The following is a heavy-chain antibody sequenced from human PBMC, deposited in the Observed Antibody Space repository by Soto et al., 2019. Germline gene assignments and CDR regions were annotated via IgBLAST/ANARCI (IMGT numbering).Heavy chain of an antibody. Sequence: GESLKISCRGSGYSFFTYWIAWVRQMPGKGRGGVGIIFPGDSDTIYSPAFQGQVTISADKSSNTAYLQWRSLKASDTAMYYCARQGIRRFCSNDVCRYYFDFWGQGTPVTVSS. CDR2: IFPGDSDT. CDR3: ARQGIRRFCSNDVCRYYFDF. D-gene: IGHD2-8*01. V-gene: IGHV5-51*01. J-gene: IGHJ4*02. CDR1: GYSFFTYW.